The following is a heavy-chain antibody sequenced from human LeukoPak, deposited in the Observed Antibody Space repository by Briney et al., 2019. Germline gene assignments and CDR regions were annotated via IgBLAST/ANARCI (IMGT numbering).Heavy chain of an antibody. CDR1: GFTFSSYG. V-gene: IGHV3-23*01. D-gene: IGHD6-13*01. J-gene: IGHJ5*02. CDR3: AKGGTYSSSWS. CDR2: ISGSGDRT. Sequence: PGGSLRLSCAASGFTFSSYGMSWVRQAPGKGLEWVSAISGSGDRTYYADSVKGRFTISRDNSKNTLYLRMNSLRAEDTAVYYCAKGGTYSSSWSSGQGTLVTVSS.